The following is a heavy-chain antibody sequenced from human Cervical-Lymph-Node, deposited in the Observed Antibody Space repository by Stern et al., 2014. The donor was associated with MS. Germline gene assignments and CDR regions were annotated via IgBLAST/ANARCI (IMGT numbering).Heavy chain of an antibody. CDR1: GYLFDDYW. V-gene: IGHV5-51*03. CDR2: IFPRDSNT. Sequence: VQLVESGAEVKKPGESLKISCEASGYLFDDYWIGWVRQMSGRGLELVAIIFPRDSNTRYSPSVQGPVTISAGKSISPAYLQLSSLKPSTTAMYYWARSPATPSGYDRFDYWGQGALVTVSS. D-gene: IGHD5-12*01. J-gene: IGHJ4*02. CDR3: ARSPATPSGYDRFDY.